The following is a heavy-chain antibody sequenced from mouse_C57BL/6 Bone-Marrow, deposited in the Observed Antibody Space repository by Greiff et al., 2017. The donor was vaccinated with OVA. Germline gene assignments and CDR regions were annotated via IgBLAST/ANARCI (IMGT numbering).Heavy chain of an antibody. J-gene: IGHJ1*03. CDR3: AASSGYDWYFDV. CDR2: IYPGRGST. CDR1: GYAFSSSW. Sequence: QVQLKESGPELVKPGASVKISCKASGYAFSSSWMHWVKQRPGKGLEWIGDIYPGRGSTNYNEKFKSKATLTVDTSSSTAYMQLSSLTSEDSAVYYCAASSGYDWYFDVWGTGTTVTVSS. V-gene: IGHV1-82*01. D-gene: IGHD3-2*02.